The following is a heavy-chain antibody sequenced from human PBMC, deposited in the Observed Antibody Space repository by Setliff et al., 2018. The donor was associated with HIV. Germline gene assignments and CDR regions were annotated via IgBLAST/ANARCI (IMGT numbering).Heavy chain of an antibody. CDR1: GGTFSSFG. Sequence: SVKVSCKASGGTFSSFGINWIRQAPGQGLEWMGGIIPVFGKVEYAQRFQGRVKITADESTSTAYMEMSSLRSEDMAIYYCARSDGGWPHYQYHHMDVWGKGTTVTVSS. V-gene: IGHV1-69*13. CDR2: IIPVFGKV. D-gene: IGHD4-17*01. CDR3: ARSDGGWPHYQYHHMDV. J-gene: IGHJ6*04.